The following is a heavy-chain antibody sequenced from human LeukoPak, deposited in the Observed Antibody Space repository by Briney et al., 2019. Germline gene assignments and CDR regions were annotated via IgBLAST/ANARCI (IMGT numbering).Heavy chain of an antibody. V-gene: IGHV5-51*01. Sequence: GESLKISCNGSGYSFSRYWIGWVRQMPGKGLEWMGIIHPGDSDTTYSPAFQGQVTITADKYISTAYLQWARLNASDTAMYYCVRHTGWFDPWGQGTLVTVSS. CDR1: GYSFSRYW. CDR3: VRHTGWFDP. J-gene: IGHJ5*02. D-gene: IGHD2-8*02. CDR2: IHPGDSDT.